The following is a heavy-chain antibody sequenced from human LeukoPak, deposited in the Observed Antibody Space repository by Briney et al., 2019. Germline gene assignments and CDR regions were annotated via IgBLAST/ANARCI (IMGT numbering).Heavy chain of an antibody. CDR3: ARLDILTGNYYYFEY. CDR1: GFTFSSYW. D-gene: IGHD3-9*01. V-gene: IGHV3-74*01. CDR2: IKSDGSVT. Sequence: GGSLRLSCAASGFTFSSYWMHWVRQAPGKGLVWVSRIKSDGSVTTYADSVKGRFTISRDNAKNTLYLQMNSLRAEDTAVYFCARLDILTGNYYYFEYWGQGSLVTVCS. J-gene: IGHJ4*02.